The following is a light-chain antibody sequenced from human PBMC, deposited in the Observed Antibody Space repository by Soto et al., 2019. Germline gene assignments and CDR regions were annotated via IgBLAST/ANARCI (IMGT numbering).Light chain of an antibody. V-gene: IGLV2-14*03. CDR2: DVS. CDR3: SSYTSSSTLI. Sequence: QSALTQPASVSGSPGQSITFSCTGTSSDVAGYNYVSWYQQHPGKAPKLMIYDVSNRPSGVSNRFSGSKSGNTASLTISGLQADDGAEYYCSSYTSSSTLIFGNGTKVTVL. J-gene: IGLJ1*01. CDR1: SSDVAGYNY.